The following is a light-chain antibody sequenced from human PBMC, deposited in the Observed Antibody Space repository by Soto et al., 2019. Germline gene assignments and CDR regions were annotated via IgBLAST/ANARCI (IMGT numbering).Light chain of an antibody. J-gene: IGKJ2*01. CDR3: LQDYNYPYT. V-gene: IGKV1-6*01. CDR2: AAS. CDR1: QGMSND. Sequence: AIHMTQSPSSLSASVGDRVTITCRARQGMSNDLGWYQQNPGKAPKLLIYAASRLQSGVPSRFSGSGSCTDFTLTSSSLQPEYFATYDWLQDYNYPYTFGQGTKLEIK.